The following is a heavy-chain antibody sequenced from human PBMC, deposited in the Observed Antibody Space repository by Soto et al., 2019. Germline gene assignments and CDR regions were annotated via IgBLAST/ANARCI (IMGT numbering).Heavy chain of an antibody. CDR2: IYYSGST. D-gene: IGHD5-12*01. V-gene: IGHV4-39*02. J-gene: IGHJ4*02. Sequence: SETLSLTCTVSGGSISSSSYYWGWIRQPPGKGLEWIGSIYYSGSTYYNPSLKSRVTISVDTSKNQFSLKLSSVTAADTAVYYCAREPQLRDGYNYWGQGTLVTVSS. CDR1: GGSISSSSYY. CDR3: AREPQLRDGYNY.